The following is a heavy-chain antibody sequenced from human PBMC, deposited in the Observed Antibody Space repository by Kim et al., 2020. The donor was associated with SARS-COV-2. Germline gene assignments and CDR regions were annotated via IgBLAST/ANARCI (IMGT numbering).Heavy chain of an antibody. CDR1: GGSFSGYY. CDR3: ARGCITIFGVVIPDNWFDP. CDR2: INHSGST. Sequence: SETLSLTCAVYGGSFSGYYWSWIRQPPGKGLEWIGEINHSGSTNYNPSLKSRVTISVDTSKNQFSLKLSSVTAADTAVYYCARGCITIFGVVIPDNWFDPWGQGTLVTVSS. D-gene: IGHD3-3*01. J-gene: IGHJ5*02. V-gene: IGHV4-34*01.